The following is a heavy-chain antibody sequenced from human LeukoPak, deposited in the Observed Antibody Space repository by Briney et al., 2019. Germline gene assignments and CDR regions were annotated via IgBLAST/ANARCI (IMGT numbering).Heavy chain of an antibody. CDR2: IYYSGNT. Sequence: ASETLSLNCTVSGGSISSYYWSWIRQPPGKGLEWIGYIYYSGNTNYNPSLKSRVTISVDTSKNQFSLKLTSVTAADTAVYYCASQFGWGQGTLVTVSS. J-gene: IGHJ4*02. CDR1: GGSISSYY. CDR3: ASQFG. V-gene: IGHV4-59*01. D-gene: IGHD3-16*01.